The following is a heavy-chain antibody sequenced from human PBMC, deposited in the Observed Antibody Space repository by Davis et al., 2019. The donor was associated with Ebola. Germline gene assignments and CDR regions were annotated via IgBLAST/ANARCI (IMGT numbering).Heavy chain of an antibody. J-gene: IGHJ4*02. Sequence: GESLKISCKGSGYRFTSYWIGWVRQMPGKGLEWMGIIYPDDSYTRYSPSFQGQVTIAAEESISTAYLQWSSLKASDTAMYYCARGTSLARNFDYWGQGTLVTVSS. CDR2: IYPDDSYT. V-gene: IGHV5-51*01. CDR1: GYRFTSYW. CDR3: ARGTSLARNFDY. D-gene: IGHD3-10*01.